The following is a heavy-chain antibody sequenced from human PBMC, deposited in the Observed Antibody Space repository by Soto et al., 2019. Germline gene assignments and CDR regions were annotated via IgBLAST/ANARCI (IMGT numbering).Heavy chain of an antibody. CDR3: ARGQYYDFWSGYYSAYYYYYMDV. CDR1: GYTFTSYD. CDR2: MNPNSGNT. D-gene: IGHD3-3*01. V-gene: IGHV1-8*01. J-gene: IGHJ6*03. Sequence: ASVKVSCKASGYTFTSYDINWVRQATGQGLEWMGWMNPNSGNTGYAQKFQGRVTMTRNTSISTAYMELSSLRFEDTAVYYCARGQYYDFWSGYYSAYYYYYMDVWGKGTTVTVSS.